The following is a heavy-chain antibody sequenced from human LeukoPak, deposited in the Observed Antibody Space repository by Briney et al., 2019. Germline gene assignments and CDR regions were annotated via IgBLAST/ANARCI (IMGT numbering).Heavy chain of an antibody. J-gene: IGHJ4*02. Sequence: ASVKVSCKASGYTFTSYYMHWVRQAPGQGLEWMGIINPSGGSTSYAQKFQGRVTMTRDTSTSTVYMELSSLRSEDTAGYYCARDRRGVIAVAGTWGYFDYWGQGTLVTVSS. CDR2: INPSGGST. CDR1: GYTFTSYY. CDR3: ARDRRGVIAVAGTWGYFDY. D-gene: IGHD6-19*01. V-gene: IGHV1-46*01.